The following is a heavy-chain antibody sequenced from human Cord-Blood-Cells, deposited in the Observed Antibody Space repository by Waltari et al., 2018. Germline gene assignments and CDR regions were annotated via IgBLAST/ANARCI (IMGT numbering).Heavy chain of an antibody. Sequence: QVQLVQSGAEVKKPGASVKVSCKASGYTFTGYYMHWVRQAPGPGLEWMGGINPNSGGTNYAQKFQGRVTMTRDTSISTAYMELSRLRSDDTAVYYCARDFCSSTSCYDYWGQGTLVTVSS. CDR1: GYTFTGYY. J-gene: IGHJ4*02. D-gene: IGHD2-2*01. CDR2: INPNSGGT. V-gene: IGHV1-2*02. CDR3: ARDFCSSTSCYDY.